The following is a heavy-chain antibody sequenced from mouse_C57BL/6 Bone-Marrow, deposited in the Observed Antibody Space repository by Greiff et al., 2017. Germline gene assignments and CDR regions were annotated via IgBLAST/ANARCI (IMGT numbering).Heavy chain of an antibody. CDR2: INPSSGGT. Sequence: VKLLQPGTELVKPAASLNLSCKASGYTFTSYWMHWVRPRPGQGLEWLGDINPSSGGTNYNEQFTSTATRTGDKTSNTAYMQLSSLTSEDAAVDYCARTAQSNWFDYWGQGTTRTVSA. CDR1: GYTFTSYW. J-gene: IGHJ2*01. CDR3: ARTAQSNWFDY. D-gene: IGHD3-2*02. V-gene: IGHV1-53*01.